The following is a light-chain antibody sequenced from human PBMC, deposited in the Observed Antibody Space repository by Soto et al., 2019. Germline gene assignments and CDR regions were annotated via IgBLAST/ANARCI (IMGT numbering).Light chain of an antibody. CDR3: SSYAGSNNFCV. V-gene: IGLV2-8*02. Sequence: QSVLTQPPSASKSPGQSVTISCTGTSSDVATYNYVSWYQQHPGKAPKLIIYEVTKRPSGVPDRFSGSKSGNTASLTVSGLQAEDEADYYCSSYAGSNNFCVFGTGTKLTVL. CDR2: EVT. CDR1: SSDVATYNY. J-gene: IGLJ1*01.